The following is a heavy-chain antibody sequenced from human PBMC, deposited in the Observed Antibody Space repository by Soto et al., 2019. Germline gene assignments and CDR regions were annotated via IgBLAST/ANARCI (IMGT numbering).Heavy chain of an antibody. Sequence: PGESLKISCKGSGYSFTSYWIGWVRQMPGKGLEWMGIIYPGDSDTRYSPSFQGQVTISADKSISTAYLQWSSLKASDTAMYYCARARYCSSTSCQTPDYYYYGMDVWGQGTTVTVSS. V-gene: IGHV5-51*01. CDR2: IYPGDSDT. CDR1: GYSFTSYW. CDR3: ARARYCSSTSCQTPDYYYYGMDV. J-gene: IGHJ6*02. D-gene: IGHD2-2*01.